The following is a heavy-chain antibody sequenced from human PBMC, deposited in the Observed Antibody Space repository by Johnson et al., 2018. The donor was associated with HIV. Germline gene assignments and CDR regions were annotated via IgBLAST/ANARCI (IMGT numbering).Heavy chain of an antibody. J-gene: IGHJ3*02. Sequence: QMLLVESGGGVVQPGGSLRLSCAESGFTFSKYGVHWVRQAPGKGLEWVAAIWYDGSNEYYADSGKGRFTISRDNSKNTLYLQMNSLRVEDTAVYYCAKSPGKDHGGKSGAFDIWGQGTMVTVSS. CDR3: AKSPGKDHGGKSGAFDI. V-gene: IGHV3-33*06. CDR2: IWYDGSNE. D-gene: IGHD4-23*01. CDR1: GFTFSKYG.